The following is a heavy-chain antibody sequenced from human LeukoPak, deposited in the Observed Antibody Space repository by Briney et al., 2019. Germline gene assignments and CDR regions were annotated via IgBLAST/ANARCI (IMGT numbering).Heavy chain of an antibody. D-gene: IGHD2-21*02. J-gene: IGHJ5*02. CDR1: GGSVSSGSYY. V-gene: IGHV4-61*01. CDR3: AREVVTALNWFDP. Sequence: SETLSLTCTVSGGSVSSGSYYWSWIRQPPGKGLEWIGYIYYSGSTNYNPSLKSRVTISVDTSKNQFSLKLSSVTAADTAVYYCAREVVTALNWFDPWGQGTLVTVSS. CDR2: IYYSGST.